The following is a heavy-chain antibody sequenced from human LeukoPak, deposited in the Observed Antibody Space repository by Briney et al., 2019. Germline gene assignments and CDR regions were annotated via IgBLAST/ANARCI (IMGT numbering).Heavy chain of an antibody. D-gene: IGHD1-1*01. J-gene: IGHJ6*03. CDR2: IYYSGST. CDR1: GVSISSGGYY. V-gene: IGHV4-31*03. CDR3: ARERVHLKGDYYYYYMDV. Sequence: SETLSLTCTVSGVSISSGGYYWSWIRQHPGKGPEWIGYIYYSGSTYYNPSLKSRVTISVDTSKNQFSLKLSSVTAADTAVYYCARERVHLKGDYYYYYMDVWGKGTTVTVSS.